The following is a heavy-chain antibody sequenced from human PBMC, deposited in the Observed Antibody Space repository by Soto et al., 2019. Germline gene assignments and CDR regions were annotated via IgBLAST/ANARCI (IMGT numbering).Heavy chain of an antibody. CDR3: ARQYSSSCFDY. Sequence: GTSVKVTWKACGYRLASKYRRWVRQAPGQGLEWMGIINPSGGSTSYAQKFQGRVTMTRDTSTSTVYMELSSLRSEDTAVYYCARQYSSSCFDYWGQGTLVTLSS. D-gene: IGHD6-6*01. V-gene: IGHV1-46*03. CDR1: GYRLASKY. J-gene: IGHJ4*02. CDR2: INPSGGST.